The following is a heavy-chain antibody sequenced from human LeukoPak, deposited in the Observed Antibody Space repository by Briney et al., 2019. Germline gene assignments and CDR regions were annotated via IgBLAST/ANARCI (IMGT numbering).Heavy chain of an antibody. CDR2: ISSGSTYI. V-gene: IGHV3-21*04. Sequence: GGSRRLSWAASGFMFSDYSMNWVRPAPGEGLEWVSSISSGSTYIYYAHSVKGRFTISRDNGETSLYLQMNSLRAEDTALYYCATASRGGDSIYWGQGTLVTVSS. J-gene: IGHJ4*02. CDR3: ATASRGGDSIY. CDR1: GFMFSDYS. D-gene: IGHD2-21*02.